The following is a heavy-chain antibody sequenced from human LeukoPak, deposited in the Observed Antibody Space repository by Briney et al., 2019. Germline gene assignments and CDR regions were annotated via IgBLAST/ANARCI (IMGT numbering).Heavy chain of an antibody. CDR1: GFTFSSYG. CDR3: ARDRVPFSGSYCLDY. V-gene: IGHV3-30*03. Sequence: QPGGSLRLSCAASGFTFSSYGMHWVRQAPGKGLEWVAVISYDGSNKYYADSVKGRFTISRDNAKNSLDLQMNSLRAEDTAVYYCARDRVPFSGSYCLDYWGQGTVVTVSS. D-gene: IGHD1-26*01. J-gene: IGHJ4*02. CDR2: ISYDGSNK.